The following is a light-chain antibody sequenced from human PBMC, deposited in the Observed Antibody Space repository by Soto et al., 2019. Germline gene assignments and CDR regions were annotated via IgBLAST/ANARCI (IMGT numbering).Light chain of an antibody. CDR3: QQYYSYPQA. V-gene: IGKV1-9*01. J-gene: IGKJ1*01. CDR2: DTS. Sequence: DIQLTQSPSFLSASLGDRATITCRASQGITSYLAWYQQRPGKAPKLLIYDTSTLQSGVPSRFSGSGSGTDFTLTISCLQPEDFATYYCQQYYSYPQAFGQGTKVEIK. CDR1: QGITSY.